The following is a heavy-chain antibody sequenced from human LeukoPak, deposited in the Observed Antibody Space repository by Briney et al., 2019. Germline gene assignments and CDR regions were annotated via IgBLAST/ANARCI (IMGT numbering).Heavy chain of an antibody. CDR3: ARDSRSVVVPAAIRANFDY. CDR1: GFTVSSNY. Sequence: GGSLRLSCAASGFTVSSNYMSWVRQAPGKGLEWVSVIYSGGSTYYADSVKGRFAISRDNSKNTLYLQMNSLRAEDTAVYYCARDSRSVVVPAAIRANFDYWGQGTLVTVSS. CDR2: IYSGGST. V-gene: IGHV3-66*01. J-gene: IGHJ4*02. D-gene: IGHD2-2*01.